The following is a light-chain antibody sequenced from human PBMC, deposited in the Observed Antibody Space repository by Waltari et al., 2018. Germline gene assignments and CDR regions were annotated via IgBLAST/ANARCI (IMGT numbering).Light chain of an antibody. V-gene: IGLV2-23*02. CDR1: SSDVGSYNL. Sequence: QSALTQPASVSGSPGQSITISCTGTSSDVGSYNLVSWYQQHPGKAPTLMIYEVSKRPSWVSNRFSGSKSGNTASLTISGLQAEDEADYYCCSYAGSLYVVFGGGTKLTVL. J-gene: IGLJ2*01. CDR2: EVS. CDR3: CSYAGSLYVV.